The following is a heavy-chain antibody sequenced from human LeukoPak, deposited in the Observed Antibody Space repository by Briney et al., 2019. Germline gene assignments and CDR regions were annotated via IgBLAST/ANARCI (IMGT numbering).Heavy chain of an antibody. V-gene: IGHV4-38-2*02. Sequence: PSETLSLTCTVSGYSISSGYYWGWIRQPPGKGLEWIGYIYHSGSTYYNPSLKSRVTISVDRSKNQFSLKLSSVTAADTAVYYCARDSGYGMDVWGQGTTVTVSS. CDR3: ARDSGYGMDV. CDR1: GYSISSGYY. CDR2: IYHSGST. J-gene: IGHJ6*02. D-gene: IGHD3-10*01.